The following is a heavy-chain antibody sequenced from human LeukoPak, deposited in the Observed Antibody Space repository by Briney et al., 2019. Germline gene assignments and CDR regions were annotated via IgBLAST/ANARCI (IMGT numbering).Heavy chain of an antibody. D-gene: IGHD4-17*01. V-gene: IGHV3-23*01. CDR2: ISGSGGST. J-gene: IGHJ5*02. CDR3: AKDRWAWEMTTVTTHWFDP. Sequence: GGSLRLSCAASGFTFSSYAISWVRQAPGKGLEWVSGISGSGGSTYYADSVKGRFTISRDNSKNTLYLQMNSLRAEDTAVYYCAKDRWAWEMTTVTTHWFDPWGQGTLVTVPS. CDR1: GFTFSSYA.